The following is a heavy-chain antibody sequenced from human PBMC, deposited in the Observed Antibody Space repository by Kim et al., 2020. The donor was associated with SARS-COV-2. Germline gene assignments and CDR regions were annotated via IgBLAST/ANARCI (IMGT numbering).Heavy chain of an antibody. J-gene: IGHJ6*02. Sequence: RFTISRDNAKNALYLQMNSLRAEDTAVYYCARDFGYYDSSGYYGYYGMDVWGQGTTVTVSS. CDR3: ARDFGYYDSSGYYGYYGMDV. V-gene: IGHV3-11*05. D-gene: IGHD3-22*01.